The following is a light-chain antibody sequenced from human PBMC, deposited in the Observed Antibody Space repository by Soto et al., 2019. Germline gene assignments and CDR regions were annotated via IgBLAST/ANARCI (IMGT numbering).Light chain of an antibody. CDR3: MQTLESRT. CDR2: LGY. Sequence: DIVMTQTPLSLTVTPGEPASISCRSSRNLLKANGYTYFHWFLQKPGQSPQLLIYLGYNRAPGVPDRFSGTGSGTDFTLKISRMEAEDVGVYYCMQTLESRTFGQGTKVDIK. V-gene: IGKV2-28*01. CDR1: RNLLKANGYTY. J-gene: IGKJ1*01.